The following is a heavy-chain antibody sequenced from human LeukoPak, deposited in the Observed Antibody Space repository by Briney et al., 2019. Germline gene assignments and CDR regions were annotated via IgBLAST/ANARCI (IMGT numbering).Heavy chain of an antibody. V-gene: IGHV1-69*05. CDR3: ARGVAVAVTFDY. CDR1: GGTFSSYA. D-gene: IGHD6-19*01. J-gene: IGHJ4*02. CDR2: IIPIFGTT. Sequence: SVKVSCKASGGTFSSYAISWVRQAPGQGLELMGRIIPIFGTTNYAQKFQRSVTINTDESTSTAYMELSSLRSEDTAVYYCARGVAVAVTFDYWGQGTLVTVSS.